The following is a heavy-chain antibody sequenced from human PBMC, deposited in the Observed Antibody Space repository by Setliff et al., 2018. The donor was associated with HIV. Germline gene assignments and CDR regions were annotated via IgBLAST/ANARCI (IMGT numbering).Heavy chain of an antibody. Sequence: GASVKVSCKASGGTFSSYAISWVRQAPGQGLEWMGGIIPILGIANYAQKFQGRVTITADESTSTAYMELSSLRSEDTAVYYCVRSQDAKLGLDAFDIWGQGTMVTVSS. CDR1: GGTFSSYA. CDR3: VRSQDAKLGLDAFDI. CDR2: IIPILGIA. V-gene: IGHV1-69*10. D-gene: IGHD6-13*01. J-gene: IGHJ3*02.